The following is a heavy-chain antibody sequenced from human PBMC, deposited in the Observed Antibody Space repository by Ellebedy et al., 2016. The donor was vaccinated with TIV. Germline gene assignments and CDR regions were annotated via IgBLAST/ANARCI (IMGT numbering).Heavy chain of an antibody. J-gene: IGHJ4*02. Sequence: PGGSLRLSCVASGFTFSNYWMHWVRQVPGKGLVWVSRIIGDGSNTVYADSVEGRFTISRDNTKNTLYLQMNSLRPDDTAVYYCARENWQIWNWGQGTLVTVSS. CDR3: ARENWQIWN. CDR2: IIGDGSNT. V-gene: IGHV3-74*01. CDR1: GFTFSNYW. D-gene: IGHD3-3*01.